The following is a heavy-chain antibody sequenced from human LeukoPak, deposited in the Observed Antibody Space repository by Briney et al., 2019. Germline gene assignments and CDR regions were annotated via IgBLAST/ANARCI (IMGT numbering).Heavy chain of an antibody. CDR2: ISGSGGST. D-gene: IGHD1-1*01. Sequence: GGSLRLSCAASGFTFSSYAMSWVRQAPGKGPEWVSAISGSGGSTYYADSVKGRFTISRDNSKNTLYLQMNSLRAEDTAVYYCAKTQNWTLFNYWGQGTLVTVSS. V-gene: IGHV3-23*01. CDR1: GFTFSSYA. J-gene: IGHJ4*02. CDR3: AKTQNWTLFNY.